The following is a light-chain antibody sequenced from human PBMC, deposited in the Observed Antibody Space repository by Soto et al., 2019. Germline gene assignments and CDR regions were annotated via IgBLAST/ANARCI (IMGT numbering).Light chain of an antibody. CDR2: DVT. V-gene: IGLV2-14*01. CDR3: SSYTTNTTPYV. Sequence: QSALTQPASMSRSPGQSITISCTGTNSDVGGYNSVSWYQQHPGKAPKLMIYDVTNRPSGVSSRFSGSKSGNTASLTISGLQAEDEADYYCSSYTTNTTPYVFGTGTKLTVL. CDR1: NSDVGGYNS. J-gene: IGLJ1*01.